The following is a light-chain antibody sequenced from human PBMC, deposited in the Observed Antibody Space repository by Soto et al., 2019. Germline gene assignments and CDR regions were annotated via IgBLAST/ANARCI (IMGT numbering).Light chain of an antibody. Sequence: EIVMTQSPATLSVSPGERATLSCRASQSVSSNLAWYQQKPGQAPRLLIYGASTRATGIPARFSGSGSGTEFTLTISSLQSEDIAVYFCQQYYNWPPITFGQGTRLEIK. CDR2: GAS. CDR3: QQYYNWPPIT. V-gene: IGKV3-15*01. J-gene: IGKJ5*01. CDR1: QSVSSN.